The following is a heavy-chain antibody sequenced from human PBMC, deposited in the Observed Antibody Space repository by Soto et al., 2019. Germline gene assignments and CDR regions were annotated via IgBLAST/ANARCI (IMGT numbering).Heavy chain of an antibody. CDR1: GGSISSYY. D-gene: IGHD6-19*01. J-gene: IGHJ3*02. Sequence: QVQLQESGPGLVKPSETLSLTCTVSGGSISSYYWSWIRQPPGKGLEWIGYIYYSGSTNYNPSLKSRVTISVDPSKNQFSLKLSSVTAADTAVYYCARQHWLVLNAFDIWGQGTMVTVSS. V-gene: IGHV4-59*08. CDR2: IYYSGST. CDR3: ARQHWLVLNAFDI.